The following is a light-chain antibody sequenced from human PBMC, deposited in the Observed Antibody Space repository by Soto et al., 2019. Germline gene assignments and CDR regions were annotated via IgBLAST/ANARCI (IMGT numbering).Light chain of an antibody. Sequence: DIQMTQSPSSLSVSVGDRVTITCRASETINTWLAWYQQKPGKAPKILIYDASKLERGVPSRLSGSGSGAEFTLTISSLQPDDPATYYCQQYSSYPLTCGGGTKVE. J-gene: IGKJ4*01. V-gene: IGKV1-5*01. CDR2: DAS. CDR3: QQYSSYPLT. CDR1: ETINTW.